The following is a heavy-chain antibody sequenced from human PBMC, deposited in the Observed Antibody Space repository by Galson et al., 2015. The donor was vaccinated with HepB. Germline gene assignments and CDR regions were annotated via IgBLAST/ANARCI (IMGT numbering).Heavy chain of an antibody. V-gene: IGHV5-51*03. CDR1: GFSFTSNW. CDR2: IYPGDSDT. D-gene: IGHD1-26*01. Sequence: QSGAEVKKPGESLKISCKASGFSFTSNWIGWVRQMPGKGLEWMGIIYPGDSDTRYSPSFQGQVTMSADKSISTAYLQWSSLKASDTAMYYCARLRQVHFAWGGAGHFDCWGQGTLVTVSS. CDR3: ARLRQVHFAWGGAGHFDC. J-gene: IGHJ4*02.